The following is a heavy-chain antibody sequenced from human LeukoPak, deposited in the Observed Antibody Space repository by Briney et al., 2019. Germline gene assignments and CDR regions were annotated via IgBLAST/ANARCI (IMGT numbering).Heavy chain of an antibody. D-gene: IGHD1-14*01. Sequence: TGGSLRLSCADSGFTFSSYWMHWVRQAPGKGLVWISRINSDGSTTNYADSVKGRFTIYRDNDKNTLYLQMNSLRAEDTAMYYCARGSAVTGVHWGQGTLVTVSS. J-gene: IGHJ4*02. CDR2: INSDGSTT. V-gene: IGHV3-74*01. CDR3: ARGSAVTGVH. CDR1: GFTFSSYW.